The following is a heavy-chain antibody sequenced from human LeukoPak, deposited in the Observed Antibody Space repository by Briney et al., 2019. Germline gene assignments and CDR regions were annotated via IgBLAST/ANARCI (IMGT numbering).Heavy chain of an antibody. CDR2: ISYDGSNK. CDR3: AKGRLYYDILTGLGP. Sequence: PGGSLRLSCAASGFTFSSYGMLWVRQAPGKGLEWVAVISYDGSNKYYADSVKGRFTISRDNSKNTLYLQMNSLRAEDTAVYYCAKGRLYYDILTGLGPWGQGTLVTVSS. CDR1: GFTFSSYG. V-gene: IGHV3-30*18. J-gene: IGHJ5*02. D-gene: IGHD3-9*01.